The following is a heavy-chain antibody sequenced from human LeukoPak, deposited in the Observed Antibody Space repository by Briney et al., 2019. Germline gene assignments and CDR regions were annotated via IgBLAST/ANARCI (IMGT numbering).Heavy chain of an antibody. CDR1: GFTFDDYA. D-gene: IGHD3-22*01. Sequence: GGSLRLSCAASGFTFDDYAMHWVRQAPGKGLEWVSGISWNSGSIGYADSVKGRFTISRDNAKNSLYLQMNSLRAEDTALYYCAKDMAPYYYDSSGYSQVLDYWGQGTLVTVSS. V-gene: IGHV3-9*01. CDR2: ISWNSGSI. J-gene: IGHJ4*02. CDR3: AKDMAPYYYDSSGYSQVLDY.